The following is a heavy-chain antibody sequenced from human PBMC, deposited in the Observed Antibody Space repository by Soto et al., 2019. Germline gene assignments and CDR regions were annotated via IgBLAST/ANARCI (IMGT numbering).Heavy chain of an antibody. V-gene: IGHV4-31*03. CDR1: GGSISSGGYY. CDR3: ASRSNYYDSSGYYLR. J-gene: IGHJ4*02. D-gene: IGHD3-22*01. Sequence: SETLSLTCTVSGGSISSGGYYWSWIRQHPGKGLEWIGYIYYSGSTYYNPSLKSRVTISVDTSKNQFSLKLSSVTAADTAVYYCASRSNYYDSSGYYLRWGQGTLVTVSS. CDR2: IYYSGST.